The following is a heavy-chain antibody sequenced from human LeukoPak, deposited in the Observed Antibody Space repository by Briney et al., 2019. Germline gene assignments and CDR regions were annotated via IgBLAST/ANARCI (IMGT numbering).Heavy chain of an antibody. J-gene: IGHJ4*02. V-gene: IGHV3-23*01. CDR1: GFTFSSYG. Sequence: GGTLRLSCAASGFTFSSYGMSWVRQAPGKGLQWVSTITASGTDTFYADSVKGRFTISRDNSKSTLSLQMNSLRAEDTALYYCAKYSSGWVNDYWGQGTLVTVSS. CDR3: AKYSSGWVNDY. D-gene: IGHD6-19*01. CDR2: ITASGTDT.